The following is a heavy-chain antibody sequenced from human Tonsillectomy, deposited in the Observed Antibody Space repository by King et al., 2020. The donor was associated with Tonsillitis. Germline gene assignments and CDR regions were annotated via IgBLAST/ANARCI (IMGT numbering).Heavy chain of an antibody. J-gene: IGHJ6*02. CDR2: INPFFGTP. D-gene: IGHD4-17*01. Sequence: QLVQSGAEMKKPGSSVKVSCKAYGGTFSNSAISWVRQAPGQGLEWMGTINPFFGTPNHAQDFQGRVVITADEDTTTVYLEVSSLRSNDTAVYYCARGATVTSGGMDVWGQGTTITVSS. CDR3: ARGATVTSGGMDV. CDR1: GGTFSNSA. V-gene: IGHV1-69*15.